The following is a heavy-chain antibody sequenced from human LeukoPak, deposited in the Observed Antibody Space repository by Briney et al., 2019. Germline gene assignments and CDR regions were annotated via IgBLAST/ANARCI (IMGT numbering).Heavy chain of an antibody. D-gene: IGHD2-15*01. CDR2: IDPNSGGT. V-gene: IGHV1-2*02. Sequence: ASVKVSCKASGYTFTGNHVHWVRQAPGQGLEWMGWIDPNSGGTKYAQKFQDRVTMTSDTSISTAYMELSGLRSDDTAVYFCAKEADIVSFDLWGHGTLVTVSS. CDR3: AKEADIVSFDL. J-gene: IGHJ2*01. CDR1: GYTFTGNH.